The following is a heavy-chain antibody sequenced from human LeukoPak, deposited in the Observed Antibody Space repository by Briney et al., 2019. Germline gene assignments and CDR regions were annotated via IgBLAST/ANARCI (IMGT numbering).Heavy chain of an antibody. CDR2: IYYSGST. J-gene: IGHJ3*02. Sequence: SETLSLTCTVSGGSISSYYWSWIRQPPGKGLEWVGYIYYSGSTNYNPSLKSRVTISVDTSKNQFSLKLSSVTAADTAVYYCARHKRGGWSAFDIWGQGTMVTVSS. CDR3: ARHKRGGWSAFDI. D-gene: IGHD3-16*01. CDR1: GGSISSYY. V-gene: IGHV4-59*08.